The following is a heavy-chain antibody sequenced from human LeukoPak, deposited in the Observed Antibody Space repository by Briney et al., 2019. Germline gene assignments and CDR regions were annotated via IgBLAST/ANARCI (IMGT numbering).Heavy chain of an antibody. CDR3: VVVVEPPDSDGFDV. Sequence: PGGSLRLSCAASGFTFGNSWVHWVRQAPGKGLVWVSLINADGSTTTYADSVKGRFTISRDNARNTVSLQMNSLTIEDMAVYYCVVVVEPPDSDGFDVWGQGTMITVSS. J-gene: IGHJ3*01. CDR2: INADGSTT. CDR1: GFTFGNSW. V-gene: IGHV3-74*01. D-gene: IGHD1-14*01.